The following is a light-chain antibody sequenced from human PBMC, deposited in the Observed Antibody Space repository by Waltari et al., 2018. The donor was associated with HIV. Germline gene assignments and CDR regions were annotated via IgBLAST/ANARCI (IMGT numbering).Light chain of an antibody. V-gene: IGLV1-40*01. J-gene: IGLJ1*01. CDR1: SPNIGAGYD. CDR2: GNG. Sequence: QSVLTQPPSVSGAPGQRVTISCTGSSPNIGAGYDVHWYQHLPGTAPKPLIYGNGNRPSGVPDRFSGSKSGTSASLAITGLQAEDEADYYCQSYDSSLSGYVFGTGTKVTVL. CDR3: QSYDSSLSGYV.